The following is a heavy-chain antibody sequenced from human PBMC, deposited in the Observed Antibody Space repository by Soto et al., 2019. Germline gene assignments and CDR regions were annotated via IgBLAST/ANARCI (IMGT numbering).Heavy chain of an antibody. CDR2: ISSDGGNK. CDR3: SREGYKYGYAADAFDM. V-gene: IGHV3-30-3*01. CDR1: GFIFSDYV. J-gene: IGHJ3*02. Sequence: QVQLVESGGGVVQPGKSLRLSCEASGFIFSDYVLHWVRQAPGKGLKWVALISSDGGNKYYADSVKGRFTISRDKSKNTVYLQMNTLKPEDTALYFCSREGYKYGYAADAFDMWGQGTAVTVSS. D-gene: IGHD5-18*01.